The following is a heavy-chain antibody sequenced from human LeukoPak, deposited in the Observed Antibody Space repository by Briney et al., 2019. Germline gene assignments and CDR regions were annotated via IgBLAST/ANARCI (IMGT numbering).Heavy chain of an antibody. CDR1: GFTFSSYG. CDR3: ARELIVVVPAAINRYYYGMDV. V-gene: IGHV3-30*03. D-gene: IGHD2-2*02. Sequence: PGGSLRLSCAASGFTFSSYGMHWVRQAPGKGLEWVAVISYDGSNKYYADSVKGRFTISRDNSKNTLYLQMNSLRAEDTAVYYCARELIVVVPAAINRYYYGMDVWGQGTTVTVSS. J-gene: IGHJ6*02. CDR2: ISYDGSNK.